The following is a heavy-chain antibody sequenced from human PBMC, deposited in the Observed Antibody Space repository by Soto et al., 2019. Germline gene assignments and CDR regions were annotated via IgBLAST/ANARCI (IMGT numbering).Heavy chain of an antibody. CDR3: ARCGDYVGGWYFDL. CDR2: INDSGST. D-gene: IGHD4-17*01. CDR1: GGAFSGYY. J-gene: IGHJ2*01. V-gene: IGHV4-34*01. Sequence: QVQLQQWGAGLLKPSETLSLTCAVYGGAFSGYYWNWIRQPPGKGLEWIGEINDSGSTNYNPSLKSRVTISVDTSKNQSSQSLTSVTAADTAVYYCARCGDYVGGWYFDLWGRGTLVTVSS.